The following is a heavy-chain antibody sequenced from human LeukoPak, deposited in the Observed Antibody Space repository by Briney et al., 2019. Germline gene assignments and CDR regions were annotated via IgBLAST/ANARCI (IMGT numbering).Heavy chain of an antibody. Sequence: GGSLRLPCAASGFTFSSYEMNWVRQAPGKGLEWVSYIGTSSGRPIYYADSVKGRFTISRDNAKNSLYLQMNSLRAEDTAVYYCASFYDTSGRDYWGQGILVTVSS. CDR2: IGTSSGRPI. CDR1: GFTFSSYE. CDR3: ASFYDTSGRDY. J-gene: IGHJ4*02. D-gene: IGHD3-22*01. V-gene: IGHV3-48*03.